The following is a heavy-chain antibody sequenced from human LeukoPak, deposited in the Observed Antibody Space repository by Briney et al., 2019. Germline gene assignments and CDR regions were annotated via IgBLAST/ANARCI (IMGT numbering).Heavy chain of an antibody. CDR2: INHSGST. J-gene: IGHJ4*02. Sequence: SETLSLTCAVYGGSFSGYYWSWIRQPPGTGLEWIGEINHSGSTNYNPSLKSRVTISVDTSKNQFSLKLSSVTAADTAVYYCARVGNYYDSSGYYSRRPFDYWGQGTLVTVSS. V-gene: IGHV4-34*01. CDR1: GGSFSGYY. CDR3: ARVGNYYDSSGYYSRRPFDY. D-gene: IGHD3-22*01.